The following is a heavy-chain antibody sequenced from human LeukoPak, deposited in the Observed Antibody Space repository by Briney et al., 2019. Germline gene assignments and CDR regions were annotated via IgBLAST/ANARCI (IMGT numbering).Heavy chain of an antibody. CDR3: ARDLPTMVRGAPPYGMDV. Sequence: GGSLRLSCAASGFTFSSYAMHWVRQAPGKGLEWVAVISYDGGNKYYADSVKGRFTISRDNSKNTLYLQMNSLRAEDTAVYYCARDLPTMVRGAPPYGMDVWGQGTTVTVSS. J-gene: IGHJ6*02. D-gene: IGHD3-10*01. CDR2: ISYDGGNK. V-gene: IGHV3-30-3*01. CDR1: GFTFSSYA.